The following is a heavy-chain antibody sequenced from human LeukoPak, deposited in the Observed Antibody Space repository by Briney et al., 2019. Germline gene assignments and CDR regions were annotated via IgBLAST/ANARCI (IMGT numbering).Heavy chain of an antibody. D-gene: IGHD3-22*01. CDR1: GFTFSSYD. V-gene: IGHV3-53*04. CDR2: IYSGGST. CDR3: ARSNSSGYYSYDAFDI. Sequence: PGGSLRLSCAASGFTFSSYDMSWVRQAPGKGLEWVSVIYSGGSTYYADTVKGRFTNSRHNSKNTLYLQMNSLRAEDTAVYYCARSNSSGYYSYDAFDIWGQGTMVTVSS. J-gene: IGHJ3*02.